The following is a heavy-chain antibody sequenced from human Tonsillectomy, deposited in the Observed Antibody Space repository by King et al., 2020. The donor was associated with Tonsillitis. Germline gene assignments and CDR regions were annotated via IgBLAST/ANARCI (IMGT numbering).Heavy chain of an antibody. Sequence: VQLVESGGGVVQPGRSLRLSCAASGFTFSSYGMHWVRQAPGKGLEWVALIWYDGSHTYYAASVKGRFTISRDNSKNTLYLQMNSLKTEDTAVYYCARVPSSSSSSLDYWGQGTLVTVSS. V-gene: IGHV3-33*01. D-gene: IGHD6-6*01. CDR1: GFTFSSYG. CDR3: ARVPSSSSSSLDY. CDR2: IWYDGSHT. J-gene: IGHJ4*02.